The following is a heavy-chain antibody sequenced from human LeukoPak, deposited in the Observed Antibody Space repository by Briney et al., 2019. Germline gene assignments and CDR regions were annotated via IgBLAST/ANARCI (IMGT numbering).Heavy chain of an antibody. Sequence: GGSLRLSCAASGFTFSSYAMSWVRQAPGKGLEWVSTISGYDGSTFYVDSVKGRFTISRDNSKNTLYLQMNSLRAEDTALYYCVKGYSGSPHDAFDIWGQGAMVTVSS. CDR3: VKGYSGSPHDAFDI. CDR2: ISGYDGST. D-gene: IGHD1-26*01. V-gene: IGHV3-23*01. J-gene: IGHJ3*02. CDR1: GFTFSSYA.